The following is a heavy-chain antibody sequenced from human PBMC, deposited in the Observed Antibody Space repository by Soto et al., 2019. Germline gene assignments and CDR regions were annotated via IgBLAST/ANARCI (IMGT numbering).Heavy chain of an antibody. CDR2: IHHSGST. V-gene: IGHV4-34*01. J-gene: IGHJ4*02. D-gene: IGHD3-3*01. CDR1: GGSFAGYY. Sequence: SETLSLTCALYGGSFAGYYWSWIRQSPGKGLEWIGEIHHSGSTKYNPSLKSRVSLSVDTSTKQFSLKLTSMTAADRGVYYCARGVDASSGYLFWGQGTPVTVS. CDR3: ARGVDASSGYLF.